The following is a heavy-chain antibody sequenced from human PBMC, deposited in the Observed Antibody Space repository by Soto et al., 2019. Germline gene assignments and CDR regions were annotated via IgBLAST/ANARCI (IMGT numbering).Heavy chain of an antibody. CDR1: GGSISSGGYY. V-gene: IGHV4-31*03. CDR2: IYYSGST. D-gene: IGHD4-17*01. J-gene: IGHJ2*01. CDR3: ARDQGQMTTVTGDWYFDL. Sequence: QVQLQESGPGLVKPSQTLSLTCTVSGGSISSGGYYWSWIRQHPGKGLEWIGYIYYSGSTYYNPSLKSRVTISVDTSKNQFSRKLSSVTAADTAVYYCARDQGQMTTVTGDWYFDLWGRGTLVTVSS.